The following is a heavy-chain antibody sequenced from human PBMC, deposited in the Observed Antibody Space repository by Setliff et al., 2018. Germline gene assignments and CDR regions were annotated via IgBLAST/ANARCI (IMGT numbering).Heavy chain of an antibody. CDR1: GFSFSDHY. CDR2: SRNKANSYTT. Sequence: GGSLRLSCAASGFSFSDHYMDWVRQAPGKGLEWVGRSRNKANSYTTQYAASVKGRFTISRDDSTNSLFLQMSSLKTDDTAVYYCAKTQFGYVKYWGQGTLVTVSS. V-gene: IGHV3-72*01. CDR3: AKTQFGYVKY. D-gene: IGHD5-12*01. J-gene: IGHJ4*02.